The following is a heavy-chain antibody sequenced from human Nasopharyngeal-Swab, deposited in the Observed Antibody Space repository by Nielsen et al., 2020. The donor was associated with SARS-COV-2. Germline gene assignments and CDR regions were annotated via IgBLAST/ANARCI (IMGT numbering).Heavy chain of an antibody. J-gene: IGHJ3*01. Sequence: ASVKVSCKASGYTFTNNYMHWVRQTPGQGLEWMGIINPSGGTTTYAQKFQGGVTMTRDTSTTTVYMELSSLRYEDTAVYYCARGTTFDAFDVWGQGTKVTVSS. CDR2: INPSGGTT. CDR1: GYTFTNNY. D-gene: IGHD1-1*01. V-gene: IGHV1-46*01. CDR3: ARGTTFDAFDV.